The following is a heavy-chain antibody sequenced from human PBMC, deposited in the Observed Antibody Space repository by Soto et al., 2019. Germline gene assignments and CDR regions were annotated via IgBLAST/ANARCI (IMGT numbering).Heavy chain of an antibody. V-gene: IGHV1-69*06. D-gene: IGHD5-12*01. CDR3: ISRYNYRRYYYRNEV. Sequence: QVQLVQSGAEVQKPGSSVKVSCKASGGTFSSYAISWVRQAPGQGLEWMGGIIPIFGTANYAQKFQGRVTSPADKSTSSAYTELISLRSQDTAVHYGISRYNYRRYYYRNEVWGQGTT. J-gene: IGHJ6*02. CDR1: GGTFSSYA. CDR2: IIPIFGTA.